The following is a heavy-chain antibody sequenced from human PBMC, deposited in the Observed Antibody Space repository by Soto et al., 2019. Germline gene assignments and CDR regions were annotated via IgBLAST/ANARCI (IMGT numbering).Heavy chain of an antibody. CDR2: INHSGST. V-gene: IGHV4-34*01. Sequence: QVQLQQWGAGLLKPSETLSLTCAVYGGSFSGYYWSWIRQPPGKGLEWIGEINHSGSTNYNPSLKSRVTISVDTSKNQFSLKLSSVTAADTAVYYCARQRQQWLVSGPHGKRGYYFDYWGQGTLVAVSS. D-gene: IGHD6-19*01. CDR3: ARQRQQWLVSGPHGKRGYYFDY. J-gene: IGHJ4*02. CDR1: GGSFSGYY.